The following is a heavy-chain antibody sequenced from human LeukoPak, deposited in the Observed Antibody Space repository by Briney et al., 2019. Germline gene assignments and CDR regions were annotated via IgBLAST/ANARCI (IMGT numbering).Heavy chain of an antibody. D-gene: IGHD3-9*01. CDR1: GYTFTSYD. CDR2: MNPNSGNT. Sequence: GASVKVSCKASGYTFTSYDINWLRQATGQGLEWMGWMNPNSGNTGYAQKFQGRVTMTRNTSISTAYMELSSLRSEDTAVYYCARGLARNYDILTGSDYWGQGTLVTVSS. V-gene: IGHV1-8*01. CDR3: ARGLARNYDILTGSDY. J-gene: IGHJ4*02.